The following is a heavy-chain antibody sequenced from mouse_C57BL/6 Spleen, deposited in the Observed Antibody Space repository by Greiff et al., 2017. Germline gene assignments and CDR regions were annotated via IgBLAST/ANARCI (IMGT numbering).Heavy chain of an antibody. CDR3: ARVDGYWYFDV. V-gene: IGHV5-16*01. D-gene: IGHD2-3*01. Sequence: EVKLVESEGGLVQPGSSMKLSCTASGFTFSDYYMAWVRQVPEKGLEWVANINYDGSSTYYLDSLKSRFIISRDNAKNMLYLQMSSLKSEDTATDYCARVDGYWYFDVWGTGTTVTVSS. CDR2: INYDGSST. J-gene: IGHJ1*03. CDR1: GFTFSDYY.